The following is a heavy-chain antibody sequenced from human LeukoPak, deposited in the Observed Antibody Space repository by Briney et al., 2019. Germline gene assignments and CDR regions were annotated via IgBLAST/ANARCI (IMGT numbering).Heavy chain of an antibody. V-gene: IGHV3-48*02. CDR3: ARDRVCYPKDLFDL. Sequence: GGSLRLSCAASGFTFSSYSMNWVRQAPGKGLEWVSYVSSSSSAIYYADSVKGRFTISRDNAKNSLYLQMNSLTDDDTAVYYCARDRVCYPKDLFDLLGQGNLVNVS. D-gene: IGHD2-21*01. CDR1: GFTFSSYS. CDR2: VSSSSSAI. J-gene: IGHJ4*01.